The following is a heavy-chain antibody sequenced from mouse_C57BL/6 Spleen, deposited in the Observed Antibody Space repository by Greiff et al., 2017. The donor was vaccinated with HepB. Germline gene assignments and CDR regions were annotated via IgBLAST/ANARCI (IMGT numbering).Heavy chain of an antibody. Sequence: EVKLVESGAGLVKPGGSLKLSCAASGFTFSSYAMSWVRQTPEKRLEWVAYISSGGDYIYYADTVKGRFTISRDNARNTLYLQMSSLKSVDTAMYYSTRGNFDSGGQGTTRTDSS. CDR1: GFTFSSYA. CDR3: TRGNFDS. V-gene: IGHV5-9-1*02. CDR2: ISSGGDYI. J-gene: IGHJ2*01.